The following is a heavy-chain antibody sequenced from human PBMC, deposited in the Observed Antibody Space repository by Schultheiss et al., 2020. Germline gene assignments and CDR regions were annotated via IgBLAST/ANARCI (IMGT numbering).Heavy chain of an antibody. CDR2: INPNSGGT. J-gene: IGHJ4*02. Sequence: ASVKVSGKASGYTFSDYYIHWVRQAPGQGLEWMGWINPNSGGTNYAQKFQGRVTMTRDTSISTAYMELSRLRSDDTAVYYCARDPLTWIQLWLLDYWGQGTLVTVSS. CDR3: ARDPLTWIQLWLLDY. CDR1: GYTFSDYY. V-gene: IGHV1-2*02. D-gene: IGHD5-18*01.